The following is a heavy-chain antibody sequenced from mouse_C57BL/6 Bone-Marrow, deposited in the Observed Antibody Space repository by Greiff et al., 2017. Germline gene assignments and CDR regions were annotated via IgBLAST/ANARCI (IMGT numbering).Heavy chain of an antibody. CDR2: ISSGSSTI. CDR3: ARIYYGNYGYYAMDY. V-gene: IGHV5-17*01. D-gene: IGHD2-1*01. CDR1: GFTFSDYG. Sequence: EVMLVESGGGLVKPGGSLKLSCAASGFTFSDYGMHWVRQAPEKGLEWVAYISSGSSTIYYADTVKGRFTISRDNAKNTLFLQMTSLRSEDTAMYYCARIYYGNYGYYAMDYWGQGTSVTVSS. J-gene: IGHJ4*01.